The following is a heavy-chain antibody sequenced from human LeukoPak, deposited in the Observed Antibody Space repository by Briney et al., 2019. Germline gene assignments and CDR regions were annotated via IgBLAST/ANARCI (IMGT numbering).Heavy chain of an antibody. CDR2: IRPETGEP. Sequence: ASVKVSCKISGFGLSVLSIHWMRQAPGKGLEWVGGIRPETGEPIFAQKFRGRVTITEDTFTDTGYLELRGLTSEDTAVYYCATRWIQLSVDAFDIWGQGTMVTVSS. CDR1: GFGLSVLS. D-gene: IGHD5-18*01. CDR3: ATRWIQLSVDAFDI. V-gene: IGHV1-24*01. J-gene: IGHJ3*02.